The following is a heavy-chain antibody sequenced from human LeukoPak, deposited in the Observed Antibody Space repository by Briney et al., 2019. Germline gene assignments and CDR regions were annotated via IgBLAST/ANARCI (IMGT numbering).Heavy chain of an antibody. CDR1: GFTFDDYA. CDR2: ISWNSGSI. Sequence: PGGSLRLSCAASGFTFDDYAMHWVRQAPGKGLEWVSGISWNSGSIGYADSVKGRFTISRDNAKNSLYLQMNSLRAEDTALYYCAKDKYSGSSHFDYWGQGTLVTVSS. CDR3: AKDKYSGSSHFDY. V-gene: IGHV3-9*01. J-gene: IGHJ4*02. D-gene: IGHD6-13*01.